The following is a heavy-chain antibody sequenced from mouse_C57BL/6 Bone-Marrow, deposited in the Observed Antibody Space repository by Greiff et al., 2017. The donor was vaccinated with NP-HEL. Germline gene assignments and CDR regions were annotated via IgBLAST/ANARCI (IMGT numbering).Heavy chain of an antibody. D-gene: IGHD6-5*01. J-gene: IGHJ3*01. CDR2: ISYDGSN. Sequence: EVKLMESGPGLVKPSQSLSLTCSVTGYSITSGYYWNWIRQSPGNKPEWMGYISYDGSNNYNPSLKNRISITRDTSKNQFFLKLNSVTTADPATSNCAKDLFSFAYWGQGTLVTVSA. CDR3: AKDLFSFAY. CDR1: GYSITSGYY. V-gene: IGHV3-6*01.